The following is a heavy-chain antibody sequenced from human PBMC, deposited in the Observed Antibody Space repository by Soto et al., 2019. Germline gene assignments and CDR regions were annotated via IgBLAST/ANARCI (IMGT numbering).Heavy chain of an antibody. CDR1: GYTFTSYG. V-gene: IGHV1-18*01. CDR2: ITTDKGKT. Sequence: ASVKVSCKTSGYTFTSYGITWVRQAPGQGLEWMGWITTDKGKTTYAQKFQGRVTMTTDISTSTAYMELRSLRSDDTAVYYCATRAPAFDYWGQGTLVTVSS. J-gene: IGHJ4*02. CDR3: ATRAPAFDY.